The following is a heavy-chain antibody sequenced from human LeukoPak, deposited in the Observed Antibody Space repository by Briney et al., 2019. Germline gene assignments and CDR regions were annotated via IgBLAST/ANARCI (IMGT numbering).Heavy chain of an antibody. V-gene: IGHV3-30*02. CDR1: GFTFSTYG. J-gene: IGHJ6*03. Sequence: PGGSLRLSCAASGFTFSTYGMHWVRQAPGKGLEWVAFIRYDGSNKYYADSVKGRFTISRDNSKNTLYLQMNSLRAEDTAVYYCARDQGLYDYLYMDVWGKGTTVTVSS. D-gene: IGHD5-12*01. CDR2: IRYDGSNK. CDR3: ARDQGLYDYLYMDV.